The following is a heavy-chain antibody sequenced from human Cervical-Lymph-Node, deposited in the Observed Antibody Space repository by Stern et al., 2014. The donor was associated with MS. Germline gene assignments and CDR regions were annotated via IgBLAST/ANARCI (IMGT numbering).Heavy chain of an antibody. CDR3: ARIKFARRTPSDS. D-gene: IGHD1-14*01. J-gene: IGHJ4*02. CDR1: GFTFSDYY. Sequence: MQLVESGGGLVKPGGSLRLSCAASGFTFSDYYMTWFRQAPGKGLEWISFITSSGSTIYYAVSVKGRFTISRDNAKNSLYLQMNSLRAEDTAVYYCARIKFARRTPSDSWGQGTLVTVSS. CDR2: ITSSGSTI. V-gene: IGHV3-11*01.